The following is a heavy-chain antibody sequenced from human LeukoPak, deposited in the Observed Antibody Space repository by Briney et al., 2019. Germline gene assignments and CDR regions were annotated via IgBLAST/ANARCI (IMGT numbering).Heavy chain of an antibody. Sequence: ASVKVSCKASGGTFSSYAISWVRQAPGQGLELMGGIIPIFCTANYAQKFQVRVTITTDESTSTAYMELSRLRSEETAVYYCARGILSPVAGTTPSGYCYYMDVGGKGTRVTVSS. CDR1: GGTFSSYA. J-gene: IGHJ6*03. CDR2: IIPIFCTA. V-gene: IGHV1-69*05. D-gene: IGHD6-13*01. CDR3: ARGILSPVAGTTPSGYCYYMDV.